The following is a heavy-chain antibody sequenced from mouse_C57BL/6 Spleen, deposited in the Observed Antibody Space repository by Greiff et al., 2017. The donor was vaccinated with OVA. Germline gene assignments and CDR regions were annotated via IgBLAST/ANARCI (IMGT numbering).Heavy chain of an antibody. V-gene: IGHV1-82*01. CDR2: IYPGDGDT. Sequence: QVQLQQSGPELVKPGASVKISCKASGYAFSSSWMNWVKQRPGKGLEWIGRIYPGDGDTNYNGKFKGKATLTADKSSSPAYRQLSSLTSEDSAVNFCARSINGSLYFDYWGQGTTLTVSS. D-gene: IGHD2-2*01. J-gene: IGHJ2*01. CDR1: GYAFSSSW. CDR3: ARSINGSLYFDY.